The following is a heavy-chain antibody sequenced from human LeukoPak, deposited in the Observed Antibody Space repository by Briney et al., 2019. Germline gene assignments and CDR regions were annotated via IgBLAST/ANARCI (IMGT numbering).Heavy chain of an antibody. J-gene: IGHJ4*02. Sequence: PGGSLRLSCVASGFIFADYWMLWVRQTPGKGLVWVSRIDRDGNPRIYADSVKGRFTVSRDNAKKALYLQMNSLKDEDTAVYYCVASRWSGALDFWGQGSLVTVTS. D-gene: IGHD3-3*01. CDR3: VASRWSGALDF. CDR1: GFIFADYW. CDR2: IDRDGNPR. V-gene: IGHV3-74*01.